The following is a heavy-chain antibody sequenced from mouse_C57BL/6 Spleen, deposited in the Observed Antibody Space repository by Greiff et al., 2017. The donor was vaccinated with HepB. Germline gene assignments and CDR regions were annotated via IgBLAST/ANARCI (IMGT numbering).Heavy chain of an antibody. D-gene: IGHD2-4*01. V-gene: IGHV1-76*01. Sequence: VQLQQSGAELVRPGASVKLSCKASGYTFTDYYINWVKQRPGQGLEWIARIYPGSGNTYYNEKFKGKATLTAEKSSSTAYMQLSSLTSEDSAVYFCARWQYDYDGDYYAMDYWGQGTSVTVSS. CDR3: ARWQYDYDGDYYAMDY. CDR1: GYTFTDYY. J-gene: IGHJ4*01. CDR2: IYPGSGNT.